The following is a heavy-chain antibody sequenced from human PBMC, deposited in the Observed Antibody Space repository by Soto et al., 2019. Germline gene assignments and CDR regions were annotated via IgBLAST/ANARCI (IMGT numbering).Heavy chain of an antibody. CDR1: GIEFSNYA. Sequence: LRRSCVASGIEFSNYAMSWGRQAPGKGLEWVSTSSASGRSRYHADSVKGHFTISRDNPKNTLYLHMTNLRAEYTAVYYCPKDGNWLDLYFKVWCQRTQVTVSS. CDR3: PKDGNWLDLYFKV. CDR2: SSASGRSR. J-gene: IGHJ4*02. V-gene: IGHV3-23*01. D-gene: IGHD6-19*01.